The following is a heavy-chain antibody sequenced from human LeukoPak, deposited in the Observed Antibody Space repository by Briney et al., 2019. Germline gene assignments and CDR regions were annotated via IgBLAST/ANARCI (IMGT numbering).Heavy chain of an antibody. D-gene: IGHD2-2*01. CDR1: GFTVSRNY. Sequence: PGGSLRLSCAASGFTVSRNYMSWVRQAPGKGLEWVSVIYSGGRTYHADSVKGRFTISRDNSKNTLYLQMNSLRAEDTAVYYCARGIPAAMLHFQHWGQGTLVTVSS. CDR3: ARGIPAAMLHFQH. CDR2: IYSGGRT. J-gene: IGHJ1*01. V-gene: IGHV3-66*01.